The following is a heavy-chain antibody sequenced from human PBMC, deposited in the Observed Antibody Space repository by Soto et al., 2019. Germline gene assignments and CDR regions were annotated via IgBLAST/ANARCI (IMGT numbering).Heavy chain of an antibody. D-gene: IGHD3-3*01. V-gene: IGHV4-38-2*01. CDR3: ARTDNVGYYQH. J-gene: IGHJ1*01. Sequence: XTLSLPCAVSGXSLISIYHWAWILQPPGRGLEWIASSYHTGTTYYTPSLKSLVTISVEKSKNQFSLRMSSVTAAASAVYFCARTDNVGYYQHFGQGNLGTVSS. CDR1: GXSLISIYH. CDR2: SYHTGTT.